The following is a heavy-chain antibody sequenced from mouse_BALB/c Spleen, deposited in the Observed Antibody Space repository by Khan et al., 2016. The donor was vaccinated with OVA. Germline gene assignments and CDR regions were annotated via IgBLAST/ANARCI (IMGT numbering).Heavy chain of an antibody. V-gene: IGHV3-2*02. J-gene: IGHJ2*01. CDR3: ARTARIKY. CDR2: ISYSGST. D-gene: IGHD1-2*01. CDR1: GYSITSGYG. Sequence: EVQLVESGPGLVKPSQSLSLTCTVTGYSITSGYGWNWIRQFPGNKLEWMGYISYSGSTNYNPSLKSRISITRDPSKNQFFLQLNSVTTEETATYYCARTARIKYWGQGTTLTVSS.